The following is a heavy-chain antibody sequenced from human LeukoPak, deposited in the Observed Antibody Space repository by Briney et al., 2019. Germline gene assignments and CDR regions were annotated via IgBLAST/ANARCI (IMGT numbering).Heavy chain of an antibody. CDR1: GYTLTELS. Sequence: GASVKVSCKVSGYTLTELSMHWVRQAPGKGLEWMGGFDPEDGETIYAQKFQGRVTMTENTSTDTAYMELSSLRSEDTAVYYCATDRQVRYDFWSGYGYWGQGTLVTVSS. V-gene: IGHV1-24*01. CDR3: ATDRQVRYDFWSGYGY. D-gene: IGHD3-3*01. CDR2: FDPEDGET. J-gene: IGHJ4*02.